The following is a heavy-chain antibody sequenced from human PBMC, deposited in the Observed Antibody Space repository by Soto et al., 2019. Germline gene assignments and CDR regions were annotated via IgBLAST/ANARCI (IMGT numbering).Heavy chain of an antibody. CDR1: GYIFTDHS. D-gene: IGHD2-15*01. Sequence: EVQVVQSGAEVKEPGESLKISCKGSGYIFTDHSIVWLRQMAGKGLKWVGIICPGYSNIIYSPSVQGHVTISADMSIGSADLQWSSRTASPTAICYLAIRHYCSGDSIITPVYYSGMDVWGQGATVSVPS. CDR2: ICPGYSNI. CDR3: AIRHYCSGDSIITPVYYSGMDV. V-gene: IGHV5-51*01. J-gene: IGHJ6*02.